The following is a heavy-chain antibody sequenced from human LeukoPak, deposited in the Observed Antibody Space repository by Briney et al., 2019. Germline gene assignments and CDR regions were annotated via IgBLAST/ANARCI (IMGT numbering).Heavy chain of an antibody. CDR3: ARDSGYYFDY. CDR2: ISSSSSYI. D-gene: IGHD2-21*01. V-gene: IGHV3-21*01. J-gene: IGHJ4*02. Sequence: PGGSLRLSCAASGFTFSSYSMNWVRQAPGKGLEWVSSISSSSSYIYYADSVKGRFTISRDNSKNTLYLQMNSLRAEDTAVYYCARDSGYYFDYWGQGTLVTVSS. CDR1: GFTFSSYS.